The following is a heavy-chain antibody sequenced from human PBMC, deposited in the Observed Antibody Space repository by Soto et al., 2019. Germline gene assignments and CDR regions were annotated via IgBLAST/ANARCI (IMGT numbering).Heavy chain of an antibody. Sequence: GGSLRLSXAASGFSVSDNFMNWVRQAAGKGLEWVSIIYSGGSTFYADSVRGRFTISRDNSKNTLYLQMNSLRAEDTAVYYCARDPYGNMDRGLDVWGQGTSVTVSS. CDR1: GFSVSDNF. CDR3: ARDPYGNMDRGLDV. CDR2: IYSGGST. V-gene: IGHV3-53*01. J-gene: IGHJ6*02. D-gene: IGHD2-8*01.